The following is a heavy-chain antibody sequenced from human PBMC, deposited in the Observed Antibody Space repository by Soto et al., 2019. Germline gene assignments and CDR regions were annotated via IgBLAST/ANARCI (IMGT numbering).Heavy chain of an antibody. CDR1: GGTFSSYS. CDR3: ARDGVTHSGRIDY. Sequence: QVQLVQSGAEVKKPGSSVKVSCKASGGTFSSYSINWVRQAPGQGLEWMGEIIPIFGTANYAQKFQGRVTITADESTSTAYMELSSLRSEDPAVYYCARDGVTHSGRIDYWGQGTLVTVSS. V-gene: IGHV1-69*01. J-gene: IGHJ4*02. CDR2: IIPIFGTA. D-gene: IGHD2-8*01.